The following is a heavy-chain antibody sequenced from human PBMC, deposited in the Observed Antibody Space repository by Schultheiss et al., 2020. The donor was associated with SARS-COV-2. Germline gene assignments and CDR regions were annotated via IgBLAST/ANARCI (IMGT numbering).Heavy chain of an antibody. J-gene: IGHJ4*02. CDR2: IIPIFGTA. CDR3: ARDNSVGTVTTLWHY. CDR1: GGTFSSYA. V-gene: IGHV1-69*13. D-gene: IGHD4-17*01. Sequence: SVKVSCKASGGTFSSYAISWVRQAPGQGLEWMGGIIPIFGTANYAQKFQGRVTITADESTSTAYMELSSLRSDDTAVYYCARDNSVGTVTTLWHYWGQGTLVTVSS.